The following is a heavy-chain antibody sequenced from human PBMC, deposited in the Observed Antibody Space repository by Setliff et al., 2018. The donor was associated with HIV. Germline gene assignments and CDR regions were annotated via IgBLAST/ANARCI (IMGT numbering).Heavy chain of an antibody. CDR3: ASKGGSGNYPDSDAFDI. J-gene: IGHJ3*02. V-gene: IGHV1-46*01. CDR2: INPSGDIT. CDR1: GNTFSSHY. Sequence: ASEKVSCKASGNTFSSHYMHWVRQAPGKGLERMGLINPSGDITSYAEKFQGRVTMTRDTSTSTVYMELRSLRSEDTAIYYCASKGGSGNYPDSDAFDIWGQGTLVTVSS. D-gene: IGHD3-10*01.